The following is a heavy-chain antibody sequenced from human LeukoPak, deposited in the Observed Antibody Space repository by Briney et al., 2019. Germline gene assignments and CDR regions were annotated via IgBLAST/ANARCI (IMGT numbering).Heavy chain of an antibody. J-gene: IGHJ4*02. Sequence: SETLSLTCAVSNYSISSGYYWGWIRQPPGKGLEWIGGIHHSGSTNYKPSLRSRVTISIDTSKNQFSLRLSSVTAADTAVYFCAILRGLSYDSGGYSDYWGQGTLVTVSS. V-gene: IGHV4-38-2*01. CDR3: AILRGLSYDSGGYSDY. CDR2: IHHSGST. CDR1: NYSISSGYY. D-gene: IGHD3-22*01.